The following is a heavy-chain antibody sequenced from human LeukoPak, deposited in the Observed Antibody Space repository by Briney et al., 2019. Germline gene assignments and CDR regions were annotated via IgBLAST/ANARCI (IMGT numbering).Heavy chain of an antibody. CDR2: IYYSGST. D-gene: IGHD6-13*01. V-gene: IGHV4-39*01. J-gene: IGHJ5*02. CDR1: GGSISSSSYY. Sequence: SETLSLTCTVSGGSISSSSYYWGWIRQPPGKGLEWIGSIYYSGSTYYNPSLKSRVTISVDTSKNQFSLKLSSVTAADTAVYYCARLRYSSSWYHPWGQGTLVTVSS. CDR3: ARLRYSSSWYHP.